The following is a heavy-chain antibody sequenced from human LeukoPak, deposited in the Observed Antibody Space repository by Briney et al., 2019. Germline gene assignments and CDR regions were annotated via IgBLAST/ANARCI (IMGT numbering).Heavy chain of an antibody. Sequence: PGGSLRLSCTASGFTFGDYAMSWVRQAPGKGLEWVGFIRSKAYGGTTEYAASVKGRFTISRDDSKSIAYLQMNSLKTEDTAVYYCTRGAHDYGTGDGAFDTWGQGTMVTVSS. D-gene: IGHD4-17*01. J-gene: IGHJ3*02. CDR3: TRGAHDYGTGDGAFDT. CDR1: GFTFGDYA. V-gene: IGHV3-49*04. CDR2: IRSKAYGGTT.